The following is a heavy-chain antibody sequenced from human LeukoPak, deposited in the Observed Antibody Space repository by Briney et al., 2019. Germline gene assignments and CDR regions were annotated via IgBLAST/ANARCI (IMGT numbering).Heavy chain of an antibody. J-gene: IGHJ4*02. CDR1: GFSFSDCY. D-gene: IGHD6-19*01. CDR2: ISGSGSTI. Sequence: PGGSLRLSCAASGFSFSDCYMSWIRQSPRKGLEWVSLISGSGSTIYYADSVKGRFTISRDNAKNSLYLQMNSQRAEDTALYYCARDIPYSSGWYGDYWGQGSLVTVSS. CDR3: ARDIPYSSGWYGDY. V-gene: IGHV3-11*04.